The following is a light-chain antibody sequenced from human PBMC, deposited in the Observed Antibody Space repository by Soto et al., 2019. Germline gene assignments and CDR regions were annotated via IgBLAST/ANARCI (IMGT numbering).Light chain of an antibody. CDR2: AVN. CDR1: SSDVGDYNY. CDR3: CSYAGSYTWV. J-gene: IGLJ3*02. Sequence: QSALTQPRSVSGSPGQSVTISCTGTSSDVGDYNYVSWYQQHPGKAPKLLIYAVNMRPSGVTDRFSGSNSGNTASLTISGLQAEDQADYSCCSYAGSYTWVFGGGTKLTVL. V-gene: IGLV2-11*01.